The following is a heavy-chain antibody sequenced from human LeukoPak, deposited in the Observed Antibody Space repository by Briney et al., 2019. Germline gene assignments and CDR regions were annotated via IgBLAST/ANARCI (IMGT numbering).Heavy chain of an antibody. V-gene: IGHV4-59*08. CDR1: GGSISSYY. D-gene: IGHD3-9*01. CDR2: IYYSGST. CDR3: ARHGRYFDWLPSDY. J-gene: IGHJ4*02. Sequence: PSETLSLTCTVSGGSISSYYWSWIRQPPGKGLEWIGYIYYSGSTNYNPSLKGRVTISVDTSKNQFSLKLSSVTAADTAVYYCARHGRYFDWLPSDYWGQGTLVTVSS.